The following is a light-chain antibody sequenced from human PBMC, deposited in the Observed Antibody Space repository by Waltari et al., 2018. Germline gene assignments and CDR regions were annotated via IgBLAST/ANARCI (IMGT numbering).Light chain of an antibody. CDR2: DVS. V-gene: IGLV2-14*03. CDR3: SSYTNSGALVV. CDR1: TSDVGRYKY. Sequence: QSALTQPASVSGSPGQSINISCTETTSDVGRYKYVSWYHQHPGKAPKLLLYDVSYRPSGVSNRFSGSKAGNTASLTISGLQAEDEADYYCSSYTNSGALVVFGGGTKVTVL. J-gene: IGLJ2*01.